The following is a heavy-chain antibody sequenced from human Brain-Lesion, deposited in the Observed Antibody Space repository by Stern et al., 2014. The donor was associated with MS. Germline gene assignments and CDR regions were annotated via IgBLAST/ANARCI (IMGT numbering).Heavy chain of an antibody. V-gene: IGHV4-31*03. CDR1: GAPVSSGGYY. CDR3: AAIGPRMEGACFDI. CDR2: IHHTGAT. D-gene: IGHD2-21*01. Sequence: VQLVESGPGLVKPSQTLSLSCTVSGAPVSSGGYYWTWIRQLPGQGLEWVGYIHHTGATFYNPSLKSRVAISVDTSENQFSLKLTSVTAADTAVYYCAAIGPRMEGACFDIWGQGTMVTVSS. J-gene: IGHJ3*02.